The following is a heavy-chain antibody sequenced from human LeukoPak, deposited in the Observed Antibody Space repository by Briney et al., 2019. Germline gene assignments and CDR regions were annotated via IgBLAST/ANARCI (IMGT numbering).Heavy chain of an antibody. CDR2: IYPGDSDT. CDR1: GYSFTSYW. J-gene: IGHJ6*02. D-gene: IGHD6-6*01. Sequence: GESLKISCKGSGYSFTSYWIGWVRQMPGKGLEWMGIIYPGDSDTGYSPSFQGQVTISADKSISTAYLQWSSLKASDTAMYYCARQSISSTQLYYYYGMDVWGQGTTVTVSS. CDR3: ARQSISSTQLYYYYGMDV. V-gene: IGHV5-51*01.